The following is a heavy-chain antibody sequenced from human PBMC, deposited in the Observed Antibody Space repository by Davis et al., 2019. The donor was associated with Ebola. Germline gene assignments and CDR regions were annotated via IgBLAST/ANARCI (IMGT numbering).Heavy chain of an antibody. CDR1: GFTFSSYA. D-gene: IGHD2-15*01. V-gene: IGHV3-23*01. Sequence: PGGSLRLSCAASGFTFSSYAMSWVRQAPGKGLEWVSAISGSGGSTYYADSVKGRFTISRDNSKKTLYLQMNSLRAEDTAVYYCARDLGDLGYQKPFDYWGQGTLVTVSS. J-gene: IGHJ4*02. CDR3: ARDLGDLGYQKPFDY. CDR2: ISGSGGST.